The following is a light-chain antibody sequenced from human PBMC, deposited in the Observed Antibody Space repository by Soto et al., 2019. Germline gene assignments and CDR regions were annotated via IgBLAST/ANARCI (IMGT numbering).Light chain of an antibody. CDR3: QQLNTYPWT. CDR2: AAS. CDR1: QGIGSS. Sequence: DIQLTQSPSFLSASVRDRITITCRASQGIGSSLAWYQQEPGKAPKLLIYAASTLQGGVPSRFSGSGSGTEFTLTISSLQPEDFATYYCQQLNTYPWTFGQGTKVDIK. J-gene: IGKJ1*01. V-gene: IGKV1-9*01.